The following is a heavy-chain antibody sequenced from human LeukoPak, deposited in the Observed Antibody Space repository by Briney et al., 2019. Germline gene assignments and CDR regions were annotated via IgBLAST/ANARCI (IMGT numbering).Heavy chain of an antibody. D-gene: IGHD5-12*01. J-gene: IGHJ4*02. CDR2: INGAGSGK. Sequence: GGSLRLSCAASGFEFSIYWMSWVHQAPGKGLEWVANINGAGSGKDYVDSVKGRFTISRDNAKDSLSLQMNSLRVEDTAVYYCARERWLQPDYWGQGILVTVSS. CDR3: ARERWLQPDY. V-gene: IGHV3-7*01. CDR1: GFEFSIYW.